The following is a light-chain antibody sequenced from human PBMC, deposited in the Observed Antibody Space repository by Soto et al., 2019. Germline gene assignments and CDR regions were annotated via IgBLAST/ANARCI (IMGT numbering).Light chain of an antibody. Sequence: ETVLTQSPGTLSLSPGERATLSCRASQSVSSSYIAWYQQKPGQAPKLLIYAASSRATGIPDRFSGSGSGTDFTLTISRLEPEDFAVYYCQHSGSSLSITFGQGTRLEIK. V-gene: IGKV3-20*01. CDR1: QSVSSSY. CDR3: QHSGSSLSIT. CDR2: AAS. J-gene: IGKJ5*01.